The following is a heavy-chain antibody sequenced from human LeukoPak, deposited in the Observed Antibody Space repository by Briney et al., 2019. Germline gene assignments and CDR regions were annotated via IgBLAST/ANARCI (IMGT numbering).Heavy chain of an antibody. CDR3: TTVPHYYGPDDFDI. V-gene: IGHV3-15*01. J-gene: IGHJ3*02. D-gene: IGHD3-10*01. CDR2: IKSKTDGRTT. Sequence: GGSLRLSCAASGFTFSNSWLSWVRQAPGKGLEWVGRIKSKTDGRTTDYAAPVNGIFTISRDDSKNTLYLHMNSLNTDDTAVYYCTTVPHYYGPDDFDIWGQGTMVTVSS. CDR1: GFTFSNSW.